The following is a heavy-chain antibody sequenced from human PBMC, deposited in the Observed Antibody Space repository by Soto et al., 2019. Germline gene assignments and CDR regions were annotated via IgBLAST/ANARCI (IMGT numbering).Heavy chain of an antibody. CDR2: INDDGIST. CDR3: TRGPRSTSTGTGAF. CDR1: GFTFSMYW. V-gene: IGHV3-74*01. J-gene: IGHJ4*02. D-gene: IGHD1-1*01. Sequence: GVLRLSCAASGFTFSMYWMHWVRQVPGKGPEWVSRINDDGISTNYADSVKGRFTISRDNAKNTLYLQVNALRVEDTAVYYCTRGPRSTSTGTGAFWGQGTLVTVSS.